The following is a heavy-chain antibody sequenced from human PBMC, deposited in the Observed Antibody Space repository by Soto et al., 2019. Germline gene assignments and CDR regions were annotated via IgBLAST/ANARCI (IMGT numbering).Heavy chain of an antibody. Sequence: QVQLQESGPGLVKPSETLSLTCTISGGPMSNHYCSWFRQPPGQGLEWIGYMGYNGYTRYNPSLRSRVSISLDTSKNQFSLTLSSVTAADTALYYCARQGFGELHGLVDVWGQGTTVTVSS. J-gene: IGHJ6*02. CDR1: GGPMSNHY. D-gene: IGHD3-10*01. CDR2: MGYNGYT. CDR3: ARQGFGELHGLVDV. V-gene: IGHV4-59*08.